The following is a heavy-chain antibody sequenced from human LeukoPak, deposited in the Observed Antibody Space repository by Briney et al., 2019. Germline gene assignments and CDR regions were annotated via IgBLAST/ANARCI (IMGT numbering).Heavy chain of an antibody. D-gene: IGHD1-14*01. V-gene: IGHV4-59*01. Sequence: PETLSHSSTVSGGSLSVSFGCSIRQPPGKGLEWIGYIFYNGITRYNPSLKSRVILLVDTSKDQFSLKLSSVTAADTAMYYRARDSAHSVTTEGPASWFEPRGGDTQGTVSS. CDR3: ARDSAHSVTTEGPASWFEP. CDR2: IFYNGIT. CDR1: GGSLSVSF. J-gene: IGHJ5*02.